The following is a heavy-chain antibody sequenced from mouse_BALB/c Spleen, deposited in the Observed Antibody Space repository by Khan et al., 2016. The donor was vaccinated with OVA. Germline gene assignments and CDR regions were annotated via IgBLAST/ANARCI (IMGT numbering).Heavy chain of an antibody. D-gene: IGHD2-14*01. CDR3: ARGGAAYYRNDGGAMEY. J-gene: IGHJ4*01. V-gene: IGHV9-3-1*01. CDR1: GHTFTKYG. CDR2: INTYTGEP. Sequence: QIQLVQSGPELKKPGETVKISCKASGHTFTKYGMNWVKQAPGKGLKWMGWINTYTGEPTYADDFNGRFAFSLEISVNTAYLQITNLKNEDTATYFRARGGAAYYRNDGGAMEYWGQGTSVTVSS.